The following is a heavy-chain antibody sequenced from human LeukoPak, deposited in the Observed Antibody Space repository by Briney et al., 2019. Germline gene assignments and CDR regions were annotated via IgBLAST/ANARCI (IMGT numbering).Heavy chain of an antibody. CDR1: EFTFSDYY. V-gene: IGHV3-11*01. J-gene: IGHJ4*02. D-gene: IGHD5-18*01. CDR2: INRGGSSI. Sequence: GGSLRLSCAASEFTFSDYYMSWVRQSPGKGLEWVSYINRGGSSINYAGSVKGRFTISRDNAKISLYLQMNSLRAEDPAVYYCSRTRYSNGYYFDYWGRGTLVTVSS. CDR3: SRTRYSNGYYFDY.